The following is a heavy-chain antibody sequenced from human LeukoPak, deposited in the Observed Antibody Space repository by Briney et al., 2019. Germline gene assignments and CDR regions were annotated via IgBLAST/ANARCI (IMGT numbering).Heavy chain of an antibody. CDR1: GFTFSSYA. J-gene: IGHJ4*02. D-gene: IGHD2-2*01. CDR2: ISGSGGST. V-gene: IGHV3-23*01. CDR3: AKAALVVPAALIDY. Sequence: GGSLRLSCAASGFTFSSYAMSWVRQAPGKGLEWVSAISGSGGSTYYADSVKGRFTISRDNSKNTLYLQMNSQRAEDTAVYYCAKAALVVPAALIDYWGQGTLVTVSS.